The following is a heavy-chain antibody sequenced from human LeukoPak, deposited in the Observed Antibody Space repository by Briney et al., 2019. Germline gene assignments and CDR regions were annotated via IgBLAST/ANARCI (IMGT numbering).Heavy chain of an antibody. V-gene: IGHV3-23*01. J-gene: IGHJ4*02. CDR2: ISGSGGST. D-gene: IGHD3-16*01. CDR3: ARSRYDYIWGIDY. Sequence: AGGSLRLSCAASGFTFSSYEMNWVRQAPGKGLEWVSAISGSGGSTYYADSVKGRFTISRDNAKNTLYLQMNSLRDEDTAVFYCARSRYDYIWGIDYWGQGTLVTISS. CDR1: GFTFSSYE.